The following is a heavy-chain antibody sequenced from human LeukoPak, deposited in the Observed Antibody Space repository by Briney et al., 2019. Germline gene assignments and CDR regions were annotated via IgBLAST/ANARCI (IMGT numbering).Heavy chain of an antibody. D-gene: IGHD6-13*01. CDR3: ARGAAEGLDH. V-gene: IGHV1-3*04. J-gene: IGHJ4*02. CDR2: INTGNGNT. Sequence: ASVKVSCKASGYTFTSNAMHWVRQAPGQRPEWMGWINTGNGNTKYSQKFQGRVTITRDTSANTAYTEVSSLRSEDTAVYYCARGAAEGLDHWGQGTLVTVSS. CDR1: GYTFTSNA.